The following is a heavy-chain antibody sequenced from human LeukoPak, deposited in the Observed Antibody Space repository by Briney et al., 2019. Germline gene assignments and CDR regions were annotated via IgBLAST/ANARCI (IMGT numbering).Heavy chain of an antibody. J-gene: IGHJ4*02. CDR2: ISAYNGNT. CDR1: GYTFTSYG. Sequence: ASVKVSCKVSGYTFTSYGISWVRQAPGQGPEWMGWISAYNGNTNYAQKLQGRVTMTTDTSTSTAYMELRSLRSDDTAVYYCARDLWKYYDFWSGYPHFDYWGQGTLVTVSS. V-gene: IGHV1-18*01. D-gene: IGHD3-3*01. CDR3: ARDLWKYYDFWSGYPHFDY.